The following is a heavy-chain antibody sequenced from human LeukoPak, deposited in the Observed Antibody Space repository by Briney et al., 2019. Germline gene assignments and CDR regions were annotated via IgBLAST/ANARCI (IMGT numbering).Heavy chain of an antibody. D-gene: IGHD3-16*02. CDR3: ARIENGVIDY. CDR2: IYYSGST. V-gene: IGHV4-30-4*08. CDR1: GGSISSGDYY. Sequence: PSETLSLTCTVSGGSISSGDYYWSWIRQPPGKGLEWIGYIYYSGSTYYNPSLKSRVTISVDTSKNQFSLKLRSVTAADSAVYYCARIENGVIDYWGQGTLVTVSS. J-gene: IGHJ4*02.